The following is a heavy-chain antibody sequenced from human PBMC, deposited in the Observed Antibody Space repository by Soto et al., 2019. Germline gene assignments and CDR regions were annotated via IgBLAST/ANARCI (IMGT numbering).Heavy chain of an antibody. V-gene: IGHV4-30-4*01. Sequence: QVQLQESGPGLVRPSQTLSLSCTVSGDSISSGDHYWSWIRQPPGKGLEWIAHISYGGYTFYNPSLQRRITMSVDTSKNQAYLKLSSVTAADTAVYYCASLNGSVLSGLDNWGQGTPVTVSS. CDR1: GDSISSGDHY. J-gene: IGHJ4*02. CDR3: ASLNGSVLSGLDN. D-gene: IGHD2-8*01. CDR2: ISYGGYT.